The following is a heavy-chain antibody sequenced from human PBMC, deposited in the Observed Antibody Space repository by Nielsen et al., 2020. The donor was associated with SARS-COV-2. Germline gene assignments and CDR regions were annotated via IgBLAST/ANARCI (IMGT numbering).Heavy chain of an antibody. CDR1: GFTFDDYA. CDR2: ISWNSGSI. Sequence: SLRLSCAASGFTFDDYAMHWVRQAPGKGLEWVSGISWNSGSIGYADSVKGRFTISRDNAKNSLYLQMNSLRAEDTALYYCAKVSYDSSGYDAFDIWGQGTMVTVSS. D-gene: IGHD3-22*01. J-gene: IGHJ3*02. V-gene: IGHV3-9*01. CDR3: AKVSYDSSGYDAFDI.